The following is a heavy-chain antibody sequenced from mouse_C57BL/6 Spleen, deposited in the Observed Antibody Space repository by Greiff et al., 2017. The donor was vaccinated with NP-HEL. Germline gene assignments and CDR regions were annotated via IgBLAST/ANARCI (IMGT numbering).Heavy chain of an antibody. CDR3: ARAYGSSYVGYFDV. J-gene: IGHJ1*03. Sequence: QVQLQQSGAELARPGASVKLSCKASGYTFTSYGISWVKQSTGQGLEWIGEIYPRSGNTYYNEKFKGKATLTADKSSSTAYMELRSLTSEDSAVYFCARAYGSSYVGYFDVWGTGTTVTVSS. V-gene: IGHV1-81*01. CDR2: IYPRSGNT. CDR1: GYTFTSYG. D-gene: IGHD1-1*01.